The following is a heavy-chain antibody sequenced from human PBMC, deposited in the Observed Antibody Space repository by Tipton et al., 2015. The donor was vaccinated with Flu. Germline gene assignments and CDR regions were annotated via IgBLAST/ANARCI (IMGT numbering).Heavy chain of an antibody. V-gene: IGHV4-61*02. CDR1: GGSISSGGYY. Sequence: TLSLTCTVSGGSISSGGYYWSWIRQPAGKGLEWIGRIYTSGSTNYNPSLKSRVTISVDTSKNQFSLKLSSVTAADTAVYYCASRLNGDVDYWGQGTLVTVSS. CDR2: IYTSGST. D-gene: IGHD4-17*01. CDR3: ASRLNGDVDY. J-gene: IGHJ4*02.